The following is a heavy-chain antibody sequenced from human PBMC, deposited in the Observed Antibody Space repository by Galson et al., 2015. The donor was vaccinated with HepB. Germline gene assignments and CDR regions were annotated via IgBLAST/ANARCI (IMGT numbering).Heavy chain of an antibody. CDR2: IIPIFGTA. J-gene: IGHJ3*02. Sequence: SVKVSCKASGGTFSSYAISWVRQAPGQGLEWMGGIIPIFGTANYAQKFQGRVTITADESTSTAYMELSSLRSEDTAVYYCARDFYKRELGPFMRLQQLVVGAFDIWGQGTMVTVSS. CDR3: ARDFYKRELGPFMRLQQLVVGAFDI. D-gene: IGHD6-13*01. V-gene: IGHV1-69*13. CDR1: GGTFSSYA.